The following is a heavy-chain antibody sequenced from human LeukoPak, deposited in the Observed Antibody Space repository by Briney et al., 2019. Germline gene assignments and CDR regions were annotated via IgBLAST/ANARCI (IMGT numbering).Heavy chain of an antibody. V-gene: IGHV1-2*02. CDR1: GYTFTAYY. CDR3: ARGFDYYDSMEAFDI. CDR2: INSNSGGT. J-gene: IGHJ3*02. D-gene: IGHD3-22*01. Sequence: GASVKVSCTASGYTFTAYYLHWVRQAPGQGLEWVGWINSNSGGTGYAQKFQGRVTMTRDTSITTAYMELSRLRSDDTAVYYCARGFDYYDSMEAFDIWGQGTMVTVSS.